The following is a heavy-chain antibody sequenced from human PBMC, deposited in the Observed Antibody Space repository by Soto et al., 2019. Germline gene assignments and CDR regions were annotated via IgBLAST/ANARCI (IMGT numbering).Heavy chain of an antibody. Sequence: EVQLVESGGGLVQPGGSLRLSCAASGFTFRSYAMSWVRQAPGKGLEWVSSISGSGGSAFYVDSVKGRFTISRDNSKNTLQLQMNSLRADVTAIYYCAKDTAVSGTFVVTFDSWGQGSVVTVSS. CDR3: AKDTAVSGTFVVTFDS. CDR1: GFTFRSYA. J-gene: IGHJ4*02. CDR2: ISGSGGSA. D-gene: IGHD6-19*01. V-gene: IGHV3-23*04.